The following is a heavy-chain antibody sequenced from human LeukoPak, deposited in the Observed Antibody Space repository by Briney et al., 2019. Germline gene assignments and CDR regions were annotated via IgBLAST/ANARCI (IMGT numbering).Heavy chain of an antibody. Sequence: GGSLRLSFAASGFTVSNNFMSWVRQAPGKGLEWVAVIYSDGSKYYADSVKGRFTISRDISKNTVYLQMNSLRAEDTAVYYCAKGAGVGTRHFDYWGLGTLVTVSS. CDR2: IYSDGSK. J-gene: IGHJ4*02. D-gene: IGHD1-26*01. CDR3: AKGAGVGTRHFDY. V-gene: IGHV3-53*01. CDR1: GFTVSNNF.